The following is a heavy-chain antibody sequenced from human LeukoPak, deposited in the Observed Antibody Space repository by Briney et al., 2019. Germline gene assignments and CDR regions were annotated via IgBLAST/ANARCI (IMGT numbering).Heavy chain of an antibody. CDR2: IYHSGST. J-gene: IGHJ4*02. V-gene: IGHV4-38-2*02. Sequence: PSETLSLTCTVSGYSISSGYYWGWIRQPPGKGLEWIGSIYHSGSTYYNPSLKSRVTISVDTSKNQFSLKLSSVTAADTAVYYCARQGYYYDSSGYYAFDYWGQGTLVTVSS. CDR1: GYSISSGYY. CDR3: ARQGYYYDSSGYYAFDY. D-gene: IGHD3-22*01.